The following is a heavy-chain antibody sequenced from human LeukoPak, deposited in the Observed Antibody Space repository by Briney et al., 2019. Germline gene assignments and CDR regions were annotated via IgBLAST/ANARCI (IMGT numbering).Heavy chain of an antibody. CDR2: ISGSGGST. J-gene: IGHJ4*02. Sequence: GGSLRLSCAASGFTFSSYAMSWVRQARGKGLEWVSAISGSGGSTYYADSVKGRFTISRDNSKNTLYLQMNSLRAEDTAVYYCAKSRGDTMVRGVIILFDYWGQGTLVTVSS. D-gene: IGHD3-10*01. CDR1: GFTFSSYA. CDR3: AKSRGDTMVRGVIILFDY. V-gene: IGHV3-23*01.